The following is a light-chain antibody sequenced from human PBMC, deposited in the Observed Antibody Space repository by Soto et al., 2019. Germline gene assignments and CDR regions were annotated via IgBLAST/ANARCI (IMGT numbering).Light chain of an antibody. CDR1: QSVSNTY. V-gene: IGKV3-20*01. J-gene: IGKJ5*01. Sequence: IVLTQSPGTLSLSPGERATLSCRTSQSVSNTYVAWYQQKPGKAPRLLIYDTSSRVTGIPDRFSGSGSGTDFTLTISSMEPEDFAVFYCQQYGTSEIIFGQGTRLE. CDR3: QQYGTSEII. CDR2: DTS.